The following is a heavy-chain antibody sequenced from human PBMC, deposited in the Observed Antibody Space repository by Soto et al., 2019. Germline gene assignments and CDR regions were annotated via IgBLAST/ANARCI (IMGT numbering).Heavy chain of an antibody. D-gene: IGHD5-18*01. CDR2: TSGSGGTS. CDR1: GFAFSNYA. J-gene: IGHJ4*02. CDR3: AKGTGFSYGDGYSFDH. V-gene: IGHV3-23*01. Sequence: EVRLLESGGTVVQPGESLRLSCEASGFAFSNYAMSCVRQARGKGLEWVSATSGSGGTSYYAESVKGRFTISMDYFKSTLYLQMDSLTADDTALYYCAKGTGFSYGDGYSFDHWGQGTLVTVSS.